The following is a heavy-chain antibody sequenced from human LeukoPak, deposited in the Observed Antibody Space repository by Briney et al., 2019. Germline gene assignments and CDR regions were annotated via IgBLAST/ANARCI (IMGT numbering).Heavy chain of an antibody. CDR2: IYYSGST. J-gene: IGHJ4*02. Sequence: SETLSVTCMVSGGSISTYYWSWMRPPPGKGLEWMGYIYYSGSTNYNPPLKSRVTISVDTSKNQFSLKLNSVTAADTAVYYCARHDGRYSSGWDFDYWGQGTLVTVSS. V-gene: IGHV4-59*08. CDR1: GGSISTYY. D-gene: IGHD6-19*01. CDR3: ARHDGRYSSGWDFDY.